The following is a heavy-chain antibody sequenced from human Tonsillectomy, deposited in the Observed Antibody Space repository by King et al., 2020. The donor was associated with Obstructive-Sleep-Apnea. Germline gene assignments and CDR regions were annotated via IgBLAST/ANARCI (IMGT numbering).Heavy chain of an antibody. Sequence: QLQESGPGLVKPSQTLSLTCTVSGASISSGDFYWSWIRQPPGKGLEWIGYIYYSGSTYYNPSLKSRVTITLDTSKNQFSLKLSSVTAADTAMYYRARDRFEGGSYGNLAMWGYWGQGTLVTVSS. CDR1: GASISSGDFY. D-gene: IGHD1-26*01. V-gene: IGHV4-30-4*01. CDR2: IYYSGST. CDR3: ARDRFEGGSYGNLAMWGY. J-gene: IGHJ4*02.